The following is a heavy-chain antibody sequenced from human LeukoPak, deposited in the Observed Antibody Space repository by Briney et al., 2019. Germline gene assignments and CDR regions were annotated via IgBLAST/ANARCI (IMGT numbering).Heavy chain of an antibody. CDR1: GGSMNSYY. Sequence: SETLSPTCNVSGGSMNSYYWTWIRQPAGKGLEWIGRINPSGSTNYNPSLKSRVTMSVDTSKNQFSLNLTSVTAADTAVYYCVRDPPSRQFDPWGQGTLVTVSS. CDR2: INPSGST. CDR3: VRDPPSRQFDP. V-gene: IGHV4-4*07. J-gene: IGHJ5*02.